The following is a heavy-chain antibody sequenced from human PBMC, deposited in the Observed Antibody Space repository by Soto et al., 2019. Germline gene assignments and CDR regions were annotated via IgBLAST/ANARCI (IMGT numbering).Heavy chain of an antibody. V-gene: IGHV3-21*01. Sequence: EVQLVESGGGLVKPGGSLRLSCAASGFTFSSYSMNWVSQAPGKGLEWVSSISSSSSYIYYADSVKGRFTISRDNAKNSLYLQMNSLRAEDTAVYYCARGKEPHYFDYWGQGTLVTVSS. J-gene: IGHJ4*02. CDR2: ISSSSSYI. CDR1: GFTFSSYS. CDR3: ARGKEPHYFDY. D-gene: IGHD1-26*01.